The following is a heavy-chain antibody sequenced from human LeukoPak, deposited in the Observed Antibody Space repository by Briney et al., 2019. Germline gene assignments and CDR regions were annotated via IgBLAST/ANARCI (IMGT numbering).Heavy chain of an antibody. Sequence: GGSLRLSCAASGFTFSSYGMHWVRQAPGKGLEWVAFIRYDGSNKYYADSVKGRFTISRDNSKNTLYLQMNSLRAEDTAVYYCAKSLATVTSHFDYWGQGTLVTVSS. CDR3: AKSLATVTSHFDY. D-gene: IGHD4-17*01. V-gene: IGHV3-30*02. CDR2: IRYDGSNK. CDR1: GFTFSSYG. J-gene: IGHJ4*02.